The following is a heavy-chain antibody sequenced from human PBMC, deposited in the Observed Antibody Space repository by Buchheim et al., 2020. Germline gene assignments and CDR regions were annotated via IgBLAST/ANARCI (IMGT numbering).Heavy chain of an antibody. CDR1: GFTFSSYE. D-gene: IGHD4-11*01. CDR3: ARDDYSNYQYYYYGMDV. CDR2: ISSSGSTI. V-gene: IGHV3-48*03. J-gene: IGHJ6*02. Sequence: EVQLVESGGGLVQPGGSLRLSCAASGFTFSSYEMNWVRQAPGKGLEWVSYISSSGSTIYYVDSVEGRFTISRDDGKNSLSLQMNSLRAEDTAVYYCARDDYSNYQYYYYGMDVWGQGTT.